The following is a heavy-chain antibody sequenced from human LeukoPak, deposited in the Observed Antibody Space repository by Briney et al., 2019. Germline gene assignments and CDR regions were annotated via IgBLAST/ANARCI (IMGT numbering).Heavy chain of an antibody. V-gene: IGHV3-30*02. D-gene: IGHD3-22*01. CDR3: AKVAYYYDDSGSLGVFDI. Sequence: SGGSLRLSCAASGFTFSSYGMHWVRQAPGKGLEWVAFIRYDGSNKYYADSVKGRFTISRDNSKNTLYLQLNSLKPKDTAVYYCAKVAYYYDDSGSLGVFDIWGQGTMVTVSS. CDR2: IRYDGSNK. CDR1: GFTFSSYG. J-gene: IGHJ3*02.